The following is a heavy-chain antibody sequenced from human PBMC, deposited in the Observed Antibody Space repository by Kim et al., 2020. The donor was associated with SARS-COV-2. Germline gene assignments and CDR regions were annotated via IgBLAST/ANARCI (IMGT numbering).Heavy chain of an antibody. D-gene: IGHD6-19*01. CDR2: ISGSGGST. V-gene: IGHV3-23*01. CDR1: GFTFSSYA. J-gene: IGHJ5*02. CDR3: ANIREYSSGWYSGNWFDP. Sequence: GGSLRLSCAASGFTFSSYAMSWVRQAPGKGLEWVSAISGSGGSTYYADSVKGRFTISRDNSKNTLYLQMNSLRAEDTAVYYCANIREYSSGWYSGNWFDPWGQGTLVTVSS.